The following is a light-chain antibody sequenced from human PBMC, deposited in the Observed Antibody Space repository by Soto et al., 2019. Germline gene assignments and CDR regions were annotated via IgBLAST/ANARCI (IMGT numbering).Light chain of an antibody. CDR1: SSDVGGYNY. CDR2: DVS. CDR3: SSYTSSSTLVV. J-gene: IGLJ2*01. Sequence: QSALTQPASVSGSPGQSITISCTGTSSDVGGYNYVSWYQQHPGKAPKLMIYDVSNRPSGVSNRFSGSKSDNTASLTIPGLQAEDEADYYCSSYTSSSTLVVFGGGTKVTVL. V-gene: IGLV2-14*03.